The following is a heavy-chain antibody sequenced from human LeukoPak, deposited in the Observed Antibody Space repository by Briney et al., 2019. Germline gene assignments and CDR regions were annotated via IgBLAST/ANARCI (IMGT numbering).Heavy chain of an antibody. CDR2: IISSGSTI. D-gene: IGHD6-13*01. CDR1: GFTFSDYY. J-gene: IGHJ6*02. V-gene: IGHV3-11*01. Sequence: GGSLRLSCAASGFTFSDYYMSWIRQAPGKGLEWVSYIISSGSTIYYADSVKGRFTISRDNAKNSLYLQMNSLRAEDTAVYYCARDVSIAAAARGNYYGMDVWGQGTTVTVSS. CDR3: ARDVSIAAAARGNYYGMDV.